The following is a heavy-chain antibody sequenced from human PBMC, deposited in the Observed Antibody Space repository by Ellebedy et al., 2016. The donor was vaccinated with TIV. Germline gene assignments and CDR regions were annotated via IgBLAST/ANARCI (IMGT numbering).Heavy chain of an antibody. Sequence: GESLKISCAASGFTFSNYAIHWVRQAPGKGLEWVSLISYDGSNTDYADSVKGRFTISRDNSKNTVYLHMNSLRAEDTAVYYCVRDSRVTTSYTYYGLDVWGQGTTVTVSS. J-gene: IGHJ6*02. CDR3: VRDSRVTTSYTYYGLDV. CDR2: ISYDGSNT. V-gene: IGHV3-30-3*01. CDR1: GFTFSNYA. D-gene: IGHD4-17*01.